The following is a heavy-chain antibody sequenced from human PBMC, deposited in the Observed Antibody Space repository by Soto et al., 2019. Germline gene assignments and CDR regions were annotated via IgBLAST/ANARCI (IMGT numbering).Heavy chain of an antibody. V-gene: IGHV1-2*02. CDR2: INPNSGGT. CDR3: AREPPWEDSGYGD. D-gene: IGHD5-12*01. CDR1: GYTFIGYY. Sequence: QVQLVQSGAEVKKPGASVKVSCKASGYTFIGYYMHWVRQAPGQGLEWMGWINPNSGGTNYAQKLQGRVTMTRDTAISTAYMELSRLRSDDTAVYYCAREPPWEDSGYGDWGQGTLVTVSS. J-gene: IGHJ4*02.